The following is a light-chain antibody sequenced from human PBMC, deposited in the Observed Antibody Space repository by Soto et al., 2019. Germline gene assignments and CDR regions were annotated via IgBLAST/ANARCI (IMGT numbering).Light chain of an antibody. Sequence: VLTQPPSASGTPGQRVTISCSGSSSNIGSNTVNWYQQLPGTAPKLLIYSNNQRPSGVPDRFSGSKSGTSASLAISGLHSEDEADYYCAAWDDSLNAYVVFGGGTKLTVL. CDR2: SNN. CDR3: AAWDDSLNAYVV. CDR1: SSNIGSNT. V-gene: IGLV1-44*01. J-gene: IGLJ2*01.